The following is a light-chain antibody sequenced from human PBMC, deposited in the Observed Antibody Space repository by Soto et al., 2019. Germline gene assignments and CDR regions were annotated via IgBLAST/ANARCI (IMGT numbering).Light chain of an antibody. CDR3: QQYFT. V-gene: IGKV3-15*01. CDR1: QNVRNN. CDR2: GAS. J-gene: IGKJ3*01. Sequence: EVVMTQSPGTLSVSPGERATLSCRASQNVRNNLAWYQHKPGQAPRLLIYGASTRATGIPARFSGSGSGTEFTLTISGLQSEDFAVYYCQQYFTFGPGTKVDIK.